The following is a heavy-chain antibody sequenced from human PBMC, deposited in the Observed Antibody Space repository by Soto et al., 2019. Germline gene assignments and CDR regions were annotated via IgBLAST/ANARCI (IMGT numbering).Heavy chain of an antibody. Sequence: GGSLRLSCAASGFTFSSYAMSWVRQAPGKGLEWVSAISGSGGRTYYADSVKGRLTISRDNSKNTLYLQMNSLRAEDTAVYYCAKAPLLAYCGGDCYSDAFDIWGQGTMVTVSS. CDR3: AKAPLLAYCGGDCYSDAFDI. CDR2: ISGSGGRT. CDR1: GFTFSSYA. D-gene: IGHD2-21*02. V-gene: IGHV3-23*01. J-gene: IGHJ3*02.